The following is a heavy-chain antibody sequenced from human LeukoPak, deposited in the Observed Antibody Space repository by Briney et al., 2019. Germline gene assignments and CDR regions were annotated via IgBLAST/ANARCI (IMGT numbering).Heavy chain of an antibody. CDR1: GFTFSSYS. CDR2: ISSSSSNI. D-gene: IGHD6-19*01. J-gene: IGHJ4*02. Sequence: QPGGSLRLSCAASGFTFSSYSMSWDRQAPGKGLEWVSYISSSSSNIYYADSVKGRFTISRDNAKNSLYLQMNSLRAEDTAVYYCARDQEQWLGGYFDYWGQETLVSVSS. V-gene: IGHV3-48*01. CDR3: ARDQEQWLGGYFDY.